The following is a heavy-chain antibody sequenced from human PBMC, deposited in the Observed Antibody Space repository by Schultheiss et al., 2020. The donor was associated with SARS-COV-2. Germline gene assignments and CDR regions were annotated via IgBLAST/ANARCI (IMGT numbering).Heavy chain of an antibody. D-gene: IGHD3-9*01. CDR3: ARGERQVDWSVYYYYGMDV. CDR1: GGSISSSSYY. V-gene: IGHV4-61*05. Sequence: SETLSLTCTVSGGSISSSSYYWGWIRQPPGKGLEWIGYIYYSGSTNYNPSLKSRVTISVDTSKNQFSLKLSSVTAADTAVYYCARGERQVDWSVYYYYGMDVWGQGTTVTVSS. J-gene: IGHJ6*02. CDR2: IYYSGST.